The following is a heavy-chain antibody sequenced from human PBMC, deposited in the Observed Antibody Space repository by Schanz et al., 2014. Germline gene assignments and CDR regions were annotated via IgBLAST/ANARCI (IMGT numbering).Heavy chain of an antibody. V-gene: IGHV1-8*01. J-gene: IGHJ1*01. D-gene: IGHD6-13*01. CDR1: GYTLTNFD. CDR3: AGATYSSSWYGGSEYFQH. CDR2: MNPNSGTT. Sequence: QVQLVQSGAEVKKPGASVKVSCKASGYTLTNFDINWVRQAPGQGLEWMGWMNPNSGTTGYAQKFQGRVTMNTDTSTSTAYMELRSLRSDDTAVYYCAGATYSSSWYGGSEYFQHWGQGTLVTVSS.